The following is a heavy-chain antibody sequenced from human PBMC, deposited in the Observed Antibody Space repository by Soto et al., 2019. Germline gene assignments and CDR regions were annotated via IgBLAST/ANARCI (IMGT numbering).Heavy chain of an antibody. J-gene: IGHJ4*02. CDR3: ARVPGSL. D-gene: IGHD3-10*01. V-gene: IGHV3-53*02. CDR2: VYSGGAT. Sequence: QLVETGGGLIQPGTSLTLSCAASGFSVSRNYMTWVRQAPGKGLEWVAFVYSGGATFYADSVKGRFIRSRDDSQNTMYLQMNNLRAEDTAVYYCARVPGSLWGRGTLVTVAS. CDR1: GFSVSRNY.